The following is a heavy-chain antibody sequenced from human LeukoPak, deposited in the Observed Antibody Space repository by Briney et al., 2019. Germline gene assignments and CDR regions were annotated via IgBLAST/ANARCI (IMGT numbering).Heavy chain of an antibody. CDR2: ISPIFGTA. D-gene: IGHD2-15*01. CDR3: ARENCSGGSCQYYYYYYMDV. J-gene: IGHJ6*03. CDR1: GGTFSSYA. Sequence: SVKVSCKASGGTFSSYAISWVRQAPGQGVEWVGGISPIFGTANYAQKFQGRVTITADESTSTAYMELSSLRSEDTAVYYCARENCSGGSCQYYYYYYMDVWGKGITVTVSS. V-gene: IGHV1-69*01.